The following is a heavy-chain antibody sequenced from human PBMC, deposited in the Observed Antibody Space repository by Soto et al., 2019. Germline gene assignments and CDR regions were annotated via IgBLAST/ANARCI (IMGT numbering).Heavy chain of an antibody. CDR2: ISGGGETT. CDR1: GFTFSSYA. J-gene: IGHJ4*02. Sequence: EVQLLESGGGLVQPGGSLRLSCAASGFTFSSYAMWWVRQAPGKGLECVSAISGGGETTYYADSVKGRFTISRDNSKNTLYLQINSKRAEDTAVNYCAFNSGAGSYYFDYWGQGTLVTVSS. CDR3: AFNSGAGSYYFDY. V-gene: IGHV3-23*01. D-gene: IGHD3-10*01.